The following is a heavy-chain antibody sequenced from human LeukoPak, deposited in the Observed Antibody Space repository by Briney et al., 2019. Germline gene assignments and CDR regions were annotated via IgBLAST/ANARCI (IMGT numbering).Heavy chain of an antibody. CDR2: IYYSGST. D-gene: IGHD3-10*01. CDR1: GGSISSYY. CDR3: ARGKRDYYGSGSYYPFDY. V-gene: IGHV4-59*01. Sequence: SETLSLTCTVSGGSISSYYWSWIRQPPGKGLEWIGYIYYSGSTNYNPSLKSRVTISVDTSKNQFSLKLSSVTAADTAVYYCARGKRDYYGSGSYYPFDYWGQGTLVTVSS. J-gene: IGHJ4*02.